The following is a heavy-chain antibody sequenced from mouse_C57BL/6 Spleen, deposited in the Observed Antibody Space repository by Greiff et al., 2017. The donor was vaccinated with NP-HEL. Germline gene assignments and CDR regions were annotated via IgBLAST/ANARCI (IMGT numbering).Heavy chain of an antibody. CDR1: GFTFSDYY. J-gene: IGHJ2*01. Sequence: EVNLVESGGGLVQPGGSLKLSCAASGFTFSDYYMYWVRQTPEKRLEWVAYISNGGGSTYYPDTVKGRFTISRDNAKNTLYLQMSRLKSEDTAMYYCARHRGNFYFDYWGQGTTLTVSS. V-gene: IGHV5-12*01. D-gene: IGHD2-1*01. CDR2: ISNGGGST. CDR3: ARHRGNFYFDY.